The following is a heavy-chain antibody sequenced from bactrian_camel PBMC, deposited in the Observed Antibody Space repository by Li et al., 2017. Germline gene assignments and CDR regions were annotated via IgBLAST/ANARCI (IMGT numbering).Heavy chain of an antibody. D-gene: IGHD1*01. V-gene: IGHV3S55*01. CDR1: GVTYSSYC. CDR2: LRRDGTT. CDR3: AKDWPKFGQLFAHT. Sequence: QLVESGGGSVQAGGSLRLSCAASGVTYSSYCMGWFRQAPGKEENLVSLRRDGTTVYSDSVKGRFTISQDRTKNILYLQMNDLKDEDTGMYYCAKDWPKFGQLFAHTRGQGTQVTVS. J-gene: IGHJ4*01.